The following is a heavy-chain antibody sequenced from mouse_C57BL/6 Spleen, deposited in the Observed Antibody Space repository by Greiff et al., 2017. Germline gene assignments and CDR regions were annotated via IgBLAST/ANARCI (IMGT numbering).Heavy chain of an antibody. V-gene: IGHV5-16*01. Sequence: EVQLVESEGGLVQPGSSMKLSCTASGFTFSDYYMAWVRQVPEKGLEWVANINYDGSSTYYLDSLKSRFIISRDNAKNILYLQMSSLKSEDTATYYCAREYDYDEGYWYIDVWGTGTTVTVSS. CDR1: GFTFSDYY. J-gene: IGHJ1*03. CDR3: AREYDYDEGYWYIDV. D-gene: IGHD2-4*01. CDR2: INYDGSST.